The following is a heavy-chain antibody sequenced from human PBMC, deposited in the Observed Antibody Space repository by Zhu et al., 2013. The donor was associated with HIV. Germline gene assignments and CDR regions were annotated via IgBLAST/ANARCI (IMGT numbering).Heavy chain of an antibody. CDR3: ARAGEGLPIDF. V-gene: IGHV3-74*01. CDR1: GFTFSSYW. J-gene: IGHJ4*02. D-gene: IGHD7-27*01. CDR2: MNSDGSST. Sequence: EVQLVESGGGLVQPGGSLRVSCATSGFTFSSYWMHWVRRAPGKGLVWVSRMNSDGSSTSYADSVRGRFTISRDNAKNTLYLQMNSLRADDTAVYYCARAGEGLPIDFWGRGTLVTVSS.